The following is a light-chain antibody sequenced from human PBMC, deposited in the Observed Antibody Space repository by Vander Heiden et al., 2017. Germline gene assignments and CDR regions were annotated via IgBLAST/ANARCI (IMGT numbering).Light chain of an antibody. CDR1: QSIHNW. CDR3: QQYSGLPYT. J-gene: IGKJ2*01. CDR2: RAS. V-gene: IGKV1-5*03. Sequence: DIQMTQSPSTLSALLGDTITISCRASQSIHNWLAWYQPRPGKAPKLLISRASTLESGITSRLNGAGTGTEFTLTITSLQADDCATYFCQQYSGLPYTFGQGTKVEMK.